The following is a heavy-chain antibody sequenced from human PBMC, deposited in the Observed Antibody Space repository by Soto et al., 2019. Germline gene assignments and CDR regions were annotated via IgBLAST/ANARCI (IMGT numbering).Heavy chain of an antibody. CDR1: GGPISSYY. Sequence: QVQLQESGPGLVKPSETLSLNCTVSGGPISSYYWSWIRQSPGKGLEWIGYIYYSGSTNYNPSLKSRVTISVDTSKSQFSLELSSVTAADTAVYYCARSSSGWRPRLDYWGQGTLVTVSS. CDR2: IYYSGST. J-gene: IGHJ4*02. D-gene: IGHD6-19*01. CDR3: ARSSSGWRPRLDY. V-gene: IGHV4-59*01.